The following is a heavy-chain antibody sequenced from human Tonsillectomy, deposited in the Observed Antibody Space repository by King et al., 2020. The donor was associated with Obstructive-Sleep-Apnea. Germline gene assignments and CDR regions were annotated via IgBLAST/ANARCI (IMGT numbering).Heavy chain of an antibody. Sequence: VQLQESGPGLVKPSETLSLTCTVSGVSISSYYWSWIRQPPGKGLEWIAYIYYSGSTDYNPSLKSRVTISVDTSKNQFSLKLSSVTAADTAGYYCTTSQTDHCGQGTLVTVSS. CDR1: GVSISSYY. V-gene: IGHV4-59*01. J-gene: IGHJ4*02. CDR3: TTSQTDH. CDR2: IYYSGST.